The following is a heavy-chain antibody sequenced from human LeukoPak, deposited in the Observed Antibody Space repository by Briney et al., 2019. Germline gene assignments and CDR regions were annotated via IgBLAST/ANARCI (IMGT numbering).Heavy chain of an antibody. Sequence: GGSLRLSCAASGFTVSSNYMSWVRQAPGKGLEWVSVIYAGGSTYYADSVKGRFSIPRDNSKNTLYLQMNSLRAEDTAVYYCARSKSRGDYYFDNWGQGTLVTVX. CDR2: IYAGGST. J-gene: IGHJ4*02. CDR1: GFTVSSNY. D-gene: IGHD2-21*02. CDR3: ARSKSRGDYYFDN. V-gene: IGHV3-53*01.